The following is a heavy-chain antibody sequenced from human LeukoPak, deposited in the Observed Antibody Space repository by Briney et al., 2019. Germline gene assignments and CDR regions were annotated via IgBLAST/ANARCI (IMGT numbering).Heavy chain of an antibody. V-gene: IGHV4-34*01. D-gene: IGHD3-16*01. CDR2: INHSGST. J-gene: IGHJ4*02. Sequence: SQSLSLTCPVYAGSFSGYYWSWVSQPPGKGLEWIGEINHSGSTNYKPSLKSRVTISVETSKNQFSLKLSSVTAADTAVYYCAYTGGYWGQGTLVTVSS. CDR3: AYTGGY. CDR1: AGSFSGYY.